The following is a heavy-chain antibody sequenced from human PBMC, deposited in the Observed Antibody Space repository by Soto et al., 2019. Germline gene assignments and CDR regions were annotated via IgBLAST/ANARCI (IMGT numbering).Heavy chain of an antibody. CDR2: ISYDGSNK. CDR1: GFTFSSYG. CDR3: AKGAGMATITGY. V-gene: IGHV3-30*18. Sequence: QVQLVESGGGVVQPGRSLRLSCAASGFTFSSYGMHWVRQAPGKGLEWVAVISYDGSNKYYADSVKGRFTISRDNSKNTLYLQMNSLRAEDTAVYYCAKGAGMATITGYWGQGTLVTVSS. D-gene: IGHD5-12*01. J-gene: IGHJ4*02.